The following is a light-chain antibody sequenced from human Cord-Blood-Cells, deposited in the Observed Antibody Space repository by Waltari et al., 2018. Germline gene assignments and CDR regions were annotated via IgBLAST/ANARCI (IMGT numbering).Light chain of an antibody. Sequence: EIVMTQSPATLSVSPGERATLPCRASQSVSSNLACYQQKPGQAPRLLIYGESTRATGIPARFSGSGSGTEFTLTISSLQSEDFAVYYCQQYNNWPPLTFGGGTKVEIK. CDR2: GES. V-gene: IGKV3-15*01. J-gene: IGKJ4*01. CDR3: QQYNNWPPLT. CDR1: QSVSSN.